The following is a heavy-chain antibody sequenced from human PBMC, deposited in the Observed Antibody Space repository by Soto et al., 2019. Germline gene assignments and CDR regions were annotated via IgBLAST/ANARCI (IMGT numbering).Heavy chain of an antibody. CDR1: GYRFPSFG. CDR3: ARVRFGDSFDY. Sequence: QVQLVQSGPEVKKPGGSVKVSCEVSGYRFPSFGINWVRQAPGQGLAWVGWVNPDNLNTNYAQNLQHRASLTTDTSTNTAFLELRDLTSDDTAVYYCARVRFGDSFDYWGQGTLVTVSS. D-gene: IGHD3-10*01. CDR2: VNPDNLNT. V-gene: IGHV1-18*01. J-gene: IGHJ4*02.